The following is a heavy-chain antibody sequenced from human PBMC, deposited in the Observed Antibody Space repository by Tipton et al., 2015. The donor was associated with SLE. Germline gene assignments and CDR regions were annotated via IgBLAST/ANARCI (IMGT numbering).Heavy chain of an antibody. J-gene: IGHJ5*02. V-gene: IGHV4-34*01. CDR3: ARERIEEYGGKENWIDP. CDR1: GGSFSGYY. CDR2: INHSGST. Sequence: TLSLTCAVYGGSFSGYYWSWLRQSPGKGLEWIGEINHSGSTNYNPSLKSRVTISVDRSNNQFSLNLSYVTAADTAVYYCARERIEEYGGKENWIDPWGQGTLVTVSS. D-gene: IGHD4/OR15-4a*01.